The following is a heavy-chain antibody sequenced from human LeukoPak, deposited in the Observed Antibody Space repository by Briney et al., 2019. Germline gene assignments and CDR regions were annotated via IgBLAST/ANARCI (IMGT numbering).Heavy chain of an antibody. CDR2: IYSGGST. V-gene: IGHV3-66*01. CDR1: GFTVSSNY. CDR3: ARVPGLWYYFNY. Sequence: EGSLRLSCAASGFTVSSNYMSWVRQAPGKGLEWVSVIYSGGSTYYADSVKGRFTISRDNSKNTLYLQMNSLRAEDTAVYYCARVPGLWYYFNYWGQGTLVTVSS. D-gene: IGHD3-10*01. J-gene: IGHJ4*02.